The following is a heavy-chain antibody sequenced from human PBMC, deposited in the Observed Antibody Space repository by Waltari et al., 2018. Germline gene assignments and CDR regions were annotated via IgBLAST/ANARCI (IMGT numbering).Heavy chain of an antibody. Sequence: QLQLQESGPGLVKPSETLSLTCTVSGDSLSSSYLWGWIRQPPGKGLEWIGRISYSGTPFYNPSLKSRLTISVDTSKNQFSLNLRSVTAADTAIYFCATHRGGHEDFQYWDQGTLVTVSS. J-gene: IGHJ1*01. CDR1: GDSLSSSYL. V-gene: IGHV4-39*01. CDR3: ATHRGGHEDFQY. CDR2: ISYSGTP.